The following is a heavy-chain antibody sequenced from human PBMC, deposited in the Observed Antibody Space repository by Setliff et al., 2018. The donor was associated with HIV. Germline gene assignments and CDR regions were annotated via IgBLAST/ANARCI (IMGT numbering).Heavy chain of an antibody. D-gene: IGHD5-12*01. CDR3: ATPGYDDDVFGYFRF. J-gene: IGHJ1*01. Sequence: SETLSLTCTVSGGLISSSGSYWGWIRQPPGKGLEWIGNIYSTGRTYYKLSLESRVTISIDTSKNQLSLNVNSATAADTATYYCATPGYDDDVFGYFRFWGRGTLVTVTS. CDR1: GGLISSSGSY. CDR2: IYSTGRT. V-gene: IGHV4-39*01.